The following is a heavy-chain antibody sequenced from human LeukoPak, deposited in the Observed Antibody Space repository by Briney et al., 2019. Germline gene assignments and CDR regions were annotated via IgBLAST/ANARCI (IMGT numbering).Heavy chain of an antibody. CDR3: ARPYNWNDGYAFDI. V-gene: IGHV3-21*01. D-gene: IGHD1-20*01. J-gene: IGHJ3*02. CDR2: ISSSSSYI. CDR1: GFTFSSYD. Sequence: GGSLRLSCAASGFTFSSYDMHWVRQATGKGLEWVSSISSSSSYIYYADSVKGRFTISRDNAKNSLYLQMNSLRAEDTAVYYCARPYNWNDGYAFDIWGQGTMVTVSS.